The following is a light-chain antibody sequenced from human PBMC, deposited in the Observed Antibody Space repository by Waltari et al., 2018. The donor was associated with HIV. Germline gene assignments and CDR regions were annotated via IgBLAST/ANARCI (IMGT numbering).Light chain of an antibody. Sequence: ENVLTQFPGTLSFSPGERATLSCRASQSISSSYMAWYQQRPGQAPRLLIFGASSRATGIPDRFLGSGSGTDFTLTISRLEPEDFAVYYCQQYSTSPFTLGQGTRLEIK. CDR2: GAS. CDR1: QSISSSY. CDR3: QQYSTSPFT. V-gene: IGKV3-20*01. J-gene: IGKJ5*01.